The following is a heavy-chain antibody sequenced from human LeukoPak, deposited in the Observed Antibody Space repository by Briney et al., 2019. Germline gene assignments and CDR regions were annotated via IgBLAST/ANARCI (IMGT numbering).Heavy chain of an antibody. CDR3: ARVGSYCTDV. CDR2: VHDSGST. CDR1: GGSISSYY. Sequence: PSETLSLTCTVSGGSISSYYWSWIRQPPGKGLEYIGHVHDSGSTNYNPSLKSRVTISIDTSKNQFSLKLSSVAAADTAVYYCARVGSYCTDVWGKGSTVTVSS. J-gene: IGHJ6*03. V-gene: IGHV4-59*01. D-gene: IGHD1-26*01.